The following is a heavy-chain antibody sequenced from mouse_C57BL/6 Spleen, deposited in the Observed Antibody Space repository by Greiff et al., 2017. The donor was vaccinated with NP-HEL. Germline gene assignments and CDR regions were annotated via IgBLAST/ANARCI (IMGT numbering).Heavy chain of an antibody. J-gene: IGHJ2*01. CDR3: ARHDEGYFDY. CDR2: ISSGGSYT. V-gene: IGHV5-6*01. Sequence: EVKLMESGGDLVKPGGSLKLSCAASGFTFSSYGMSWVRQTPDTWLEWIATISSGGSYTYYPDSVKGRFTISRDNATNTLYLQMSSLTSEDKAMYYCARHDEGYFDYWGQGTTLTVSS. CDR1: GFTFSSYG. D-gene: IGHD2-3*01.